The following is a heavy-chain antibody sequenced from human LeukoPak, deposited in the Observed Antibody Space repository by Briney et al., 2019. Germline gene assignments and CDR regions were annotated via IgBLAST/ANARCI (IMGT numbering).Heavy chain of an antibody. Sequence: GGSLRLSCAASGFTFSSYSMKWVRQAPGKGLEWVSSISSSSSNIYYADSVKGRFTISRDNAKNSLYLQMNSLRAEDTAVYYCARGARFCSGTSCYSTDDYWGQGTLVTVSS. CDR1: GFTFSSYS. D-gene: IGHD2-2*01. CDR3: ARGARFCSGTSCYSTDDY. V-gene: IGHV3-21*01. CDR2: ISSSSSNI. J-gene: IGHJ4*02.